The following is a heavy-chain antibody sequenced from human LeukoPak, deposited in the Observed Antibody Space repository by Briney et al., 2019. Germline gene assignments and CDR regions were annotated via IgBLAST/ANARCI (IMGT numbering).Heavy chain of an antibody. J-gene: IGHJ3*02. CDR2: IIPIFGTA. V-gene: IGHV1-69*05. D-gene: IGHD3-22*01. CDR1: GGTFSSYA. CDR3: AREASPLRIAMIVVVIPFDGFDI. Sequence: SVKVSCKASGGTFSSYAISWVRQAPGQGLEWMGRIIPIFGTANYAQKFQGRVTITTDESTSTAYMELSSLRSEDTAVYFCAREASPLRIAMIVVVIPFDGFDIWGQGTMVTVSS.